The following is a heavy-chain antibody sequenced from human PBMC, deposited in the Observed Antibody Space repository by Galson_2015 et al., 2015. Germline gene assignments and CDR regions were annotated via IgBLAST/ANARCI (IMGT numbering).Heavy chain of an antibody. J-gene: IGHJ6*03. Sequence: SVKVSCKASGYTFTGYYMHWVRQAPGQGLEWMGWINPNSGDTNYAQKFQGWVTMTRDTSISTAYMELSRLRSDDTAVYYCARGGSFEYSSSSGYYYYYMDVWGKGTTVTVSS. CDR3: ARGGSFEYSSSSGYYYYYMDV. V-gene: IGHV1-2*04. D-gene: IGHD6-6*01. CDR1: GYTFTGYY. CDR2: INPNSGDT.